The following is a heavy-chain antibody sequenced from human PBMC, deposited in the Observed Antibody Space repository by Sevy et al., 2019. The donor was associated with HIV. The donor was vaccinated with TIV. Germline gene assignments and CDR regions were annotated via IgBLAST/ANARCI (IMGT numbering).Heavy chain of an antibody. D-gene: IGHD3-22*01. V-gene: IGHV3-23*01. CDR1: GFTFSNYA. Sequence: GSLRLSCAASGFTFSNYAMNWVRQAPGMGLVCVSGISGSGGSGDKTNYADSVKGRFTISRDDSKNSLYLQLNSLRAEDTAIYYCARKYDSSGYFDYWGQGTLVTVSS. CDR2: ISGSGGSGDKT. CDR3: ARKYDSSGYFDY. J-gene: IGHJ4*02.